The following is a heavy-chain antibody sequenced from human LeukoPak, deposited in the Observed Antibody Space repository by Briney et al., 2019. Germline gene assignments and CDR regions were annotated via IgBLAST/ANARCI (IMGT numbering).Heavy chain of an antibody. J-gene: IGHJ3*02. Sequence: WETLSLTCTVSGGSISSYYWSWIRQPPGKGLEWIGYIYTSGSTNYNPSLKSRVTISVDTSKNQFSLKLSSVTAADTAVYYCARLGGSSWYFDAFDIWGQGTMVTVSS. CDR1: GGSISSYY. CDR2: IYTSGST. V-gene: IGHV4-4*09. D-gene: IGHD6-13*01. CDR3: ARLGGSSWYFDAFDI.